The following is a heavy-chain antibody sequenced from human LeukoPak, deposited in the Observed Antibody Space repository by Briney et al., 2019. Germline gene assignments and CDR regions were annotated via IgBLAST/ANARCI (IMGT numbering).Heavy chain of an antibody. CDR2: INHSGST. Sequence: SETLSLTCAVYGGSFSGYYWSWIRQPPGKGLEWIGEINHSGSTNYNPSLKSRVTISVDTSKNQFSLKLSSVTAADTAVYYCARRRYAYAHPYQPLLGHFDYWGQGTLVTVSS. V-gene: IGHV4-34*01. CDR1: GGSFSGYY. D-gene: IGHD2-2*01. J-gene: IGHJ4*02. CDR3: ARRRYAYAHPYQPLLGHFDY.